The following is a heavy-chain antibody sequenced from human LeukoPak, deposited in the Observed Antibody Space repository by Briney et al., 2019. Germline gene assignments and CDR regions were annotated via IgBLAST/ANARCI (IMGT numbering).Heavy chain of an antibody. CDR3: AKAPYDTSGFSSPNYFDY. CDR2: IIDSGNSI. CDR1: GFTFSSCA. Sequence: AGGSLRLSCAASGFTFSSCAMSWVRQAPGKGLEWVSTIIDSGNSIYYADSAEGRFTISRDNSKNTLYLQMNSLRAGDTAVYYCAKAPYDTSGFSSPNYFDYWGQGTLVTISS. J-gene: IGHJ4*02. V-gene: IGHV3-23*01. D-gene: IGHD3-22*01.